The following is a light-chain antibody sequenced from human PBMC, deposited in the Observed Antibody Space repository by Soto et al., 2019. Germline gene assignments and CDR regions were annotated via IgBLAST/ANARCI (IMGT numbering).Light chain of an antibody. Sequence: EIVLTQSPGTLSLSPGERATLSCRASQSVTSSYLAWYQQKPGQAPRLLISGASSRATGIPDRFSGSGSGTDFTLTISRLEPEDFAVYYCQQHSTSRLTFGGGTKVEIK. J-gene: IGKJ4*01. CDR3: QQHSTSRLT. V-gene: IGKV3-20*01. CDR1: QSVTSSY. CDR2: GAS.